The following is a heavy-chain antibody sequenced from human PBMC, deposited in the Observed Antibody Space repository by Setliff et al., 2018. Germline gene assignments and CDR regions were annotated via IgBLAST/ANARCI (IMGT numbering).Heavy chain of an antibody. V-gene: IGHV3-7*01. CDR1: GFTFSNYW. Sequence: GGSLRLSCAASGFTFSNYWMSWVRQTPGKGLEWVAHIKQDGSEKYYADSVKGRFTISRDNAKNTLFLQMNSLRAEDTAVYYCARGPWKHSAYYYYYYMDVWGKGTTVTVSS. CDR2: IKQDGSEK. D-gene: IGHD1-1*01. J-gene: IGHJ6*03. CDR3: ARGPWKHSAYYYYYYMDV.